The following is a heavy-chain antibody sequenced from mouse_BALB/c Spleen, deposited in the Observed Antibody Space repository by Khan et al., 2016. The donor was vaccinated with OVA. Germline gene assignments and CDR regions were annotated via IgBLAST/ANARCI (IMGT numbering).Heavy chain of an antibody. V-gene: IGHV1-52*01. Sequence: QVQLQQPGAELVRPGASVKLSCKASGYTFTSYWMNWVRQRPRQGLEWIGKINPSDSESHYNQMFKDKATLTVDKSSGTAYMQLGSLTSEDSAVYYCARREKYGYDPSWFAYWGQGTLVTVSA. CDR1: GYTFTSYW. CDR2: INPSDSES. J-gene: IGHJ3*01. CDR3: ARREKYGYDPSWFAY. D-gene: IGHD2-2*01.